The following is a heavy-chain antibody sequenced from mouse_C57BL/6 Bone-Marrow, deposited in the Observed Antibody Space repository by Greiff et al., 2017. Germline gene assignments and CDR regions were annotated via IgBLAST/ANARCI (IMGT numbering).Heavy chain of an antibody. D-gene: IGHD1-1*01. CDR3: ARGPITAVVARYWYFDV. Sequence: EVTLMESEAGLVQPGSSMKLSCTASGFTFSDYYMAWVRQVPEKGLEWVANINYDGSSTYYLDSLKSRFIISRDNAKNLLYLQMSGLKSEDTATYDCARGPITAVVARYWYFDVWGTGTMVTVSA. CDR2: INYDGSST. CDR1: GFTFSDYY. J-gene: IGHJ1*03. V-gene: IGHV5-16*01.